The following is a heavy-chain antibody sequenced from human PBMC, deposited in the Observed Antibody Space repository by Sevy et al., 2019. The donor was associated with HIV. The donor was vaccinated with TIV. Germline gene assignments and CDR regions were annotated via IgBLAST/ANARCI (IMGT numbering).Heavy chain of an antibody. Sequence: ASVKVSCKVSGYTLTELSVHWVRQAPGKGLEWMATFDPEDDEKIYALKFQGRVTMTEDTSTDTAYMELSSLRSEDTAVYYCATTKDYYHSSGYPFDYWGQGTLVTVSS. J-gene: IGHJ4*02. D-gene: IGHD3-22*01. CDR1: GYTLTELS. V-gene: IGHV1-24*01. CDR3: ATTKDYYHSSGYPFDY. CDR2: FDPEDDEK.